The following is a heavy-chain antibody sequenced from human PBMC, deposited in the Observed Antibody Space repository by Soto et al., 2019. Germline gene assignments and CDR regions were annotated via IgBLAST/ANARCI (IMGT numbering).Heavy chain of an antibody. CDR2: IVPMVGRA. D-gene: IGHD3-10*01. CDR1: GGSFSSYT. J-gene: IGHJ3*02. CDR3: ALNSGSDVFDI. V-gene: IGHV1-69*02. Sequence: QVQLVQSGAEVKKTGSSVKVSCKASGGSFSSYTISWVRQAPGQGLEWMGRIVPMVGRAIYAQKFQGRVAISEDKSTNTAYMDLSNLASEDTAMYYCALNSGSDVFDIWGQGTLVTVSS.